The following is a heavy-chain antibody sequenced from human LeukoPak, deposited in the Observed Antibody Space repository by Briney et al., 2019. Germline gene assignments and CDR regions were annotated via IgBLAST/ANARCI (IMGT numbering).Heavy chain of an antibody. D-gene: IGHD5-18*01. CDR2: ISGSGGST. CDR3: AKQPLRSGYSYGYY. Sequence: PGGSLRLSCAASGFTFSSYAMSWVRQAPGKGLEWVSAISGSGGSTYYADSVKGRFTISRDNSKNTLYLQMNSLRAEDTAVYYCAKQPLRSGYSYGYYWGQGTLVTVSS. V-gene: IGHV3-23*01. J-gene: IGHJ4*02. CDR1: GFTFSSYA.